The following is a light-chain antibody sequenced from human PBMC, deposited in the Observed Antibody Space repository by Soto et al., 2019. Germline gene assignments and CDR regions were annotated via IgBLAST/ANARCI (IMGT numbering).Light chain of an antibody. V-gene: IGKV3-20*01. CDR3: QQYGGSPFT. Sequence: DIVLTQSPGTLSLSPGERATLSCRASQSVSVNSLAWYQQKGGQAPRLLIYAASTRATGVPDRFSGTGSGTHFARTISRLETDDSAVYYCQQYGGSPFTFGPRKNVHIK. J-gene: IGKJ3*01. CDR2: AAS. CDR1: QSVSVNS.